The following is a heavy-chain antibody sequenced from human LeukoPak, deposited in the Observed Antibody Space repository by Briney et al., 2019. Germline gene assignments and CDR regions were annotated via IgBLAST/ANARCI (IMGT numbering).Heavy chain of an antibody. CDR2: ISGSGGST. Sequence: GGTLRLSCAASGFTFSSYGMSWVRQAPGKGLGWVSAISGSGGSTYYADSVKGRFTISRDNSKNTLYLQMNSLRAEDTAVYYCATATPNRDYGIIEGFDYWGQGTLVTVSS. J-gene: IGHJ4*02. D-gene: IGHD4-17*01. V-gene: IGHV3-23*01. CDR1: GFTFSSYG. CDR3: ATATPNRDYGIIEGFDY.